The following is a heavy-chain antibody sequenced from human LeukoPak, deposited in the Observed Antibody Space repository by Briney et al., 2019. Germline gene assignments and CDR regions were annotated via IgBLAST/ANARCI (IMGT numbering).Heavy chain of an antibody. D-gene: IGHD5-12*01. Sequence: GGSLRLSCAASGFTFSTFAMIWVRQPPGKGLEWVSSIFPSGGEIHYADSVKGRFTISRDNAKNSLYLQMNSLRAEDTAVYYCARYSGYDSLNYYYYMDVWGKGTTVTISS. J-gene: IGHJ6*03. CDR3: ARYSGYDSLNYYYYMDV. CDR2: IFPSGGEI. CDR1: GFTFSTFA. V-gene: IGHV3-21*01.